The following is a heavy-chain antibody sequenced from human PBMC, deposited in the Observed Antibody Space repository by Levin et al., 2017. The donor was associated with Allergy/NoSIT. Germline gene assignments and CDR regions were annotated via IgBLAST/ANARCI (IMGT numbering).Heavy chain of an antibody. CDR1: GYSFTSYW. CDR3: ARQRGGSSGWYEVAFDI. Sequence: GESLKISCKGSGYSFTSYWIGWVRQMPGKGLEWMGIIYPGDSDTRYSPSFQGQVTISADKSISTAYLQGSSLKASDTAMYYCARQRGGSSGWYEVAFDIWGQGTMVTVSS. V-gene: IGHV5-51*01. J-gene: IGHJ3*02. CDR2: IYPGDSDT. D-gene: IGHD6-19*01.